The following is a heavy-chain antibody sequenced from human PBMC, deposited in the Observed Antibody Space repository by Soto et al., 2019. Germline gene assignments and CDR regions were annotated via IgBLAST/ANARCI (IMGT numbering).Heavy chain of an antibody. CDR2: ISLYSDGT. CDR3: ARVVPGAEAWCGP. D-gene: IGHD2-2*01. J-gene: IGHJ5*02. V-gene: IGHV1-18*01. CDR1: GYTFSNYG. Sequence: QVQLVQSGGEVKRPGASVKVSCKTSGYTFSNYGITWVRQAPGQPLEWLGWISLYSDGTNYAQKFQGRVSMTTDTSTTTAYMELRSLISDDTAVYYCARVVPGAEAWCGPWGQGTLVTVSS.